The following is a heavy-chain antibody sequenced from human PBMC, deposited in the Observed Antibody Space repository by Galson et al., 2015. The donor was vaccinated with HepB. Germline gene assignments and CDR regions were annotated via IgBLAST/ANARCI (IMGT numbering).Heavy chain of an antibody. J-gene: IGHJ4*02. CDR3: TTDPRD. CDR1: GLTFSKTW. CDR2: IKSKTDGGTI. Sequence: SLRLSCAASGLTFSKTWMSWVRQAPGKGLEWVGRIKSKTDGGTIDYVAPMKGRFTISRDDSKNTLHLQMNSLKTEDTGVYYCTTDPRDWGQGTLVTVSS. V-gene: IGHV3-15*01.